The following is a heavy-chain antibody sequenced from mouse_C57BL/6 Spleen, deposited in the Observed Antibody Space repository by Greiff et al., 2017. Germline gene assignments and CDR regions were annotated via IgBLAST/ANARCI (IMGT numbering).Heavy chain of an antibody. CDR3: ARWLPYYYAMEG. CDR1: GFTFTDYY. CDR2: IYPGSGNT. J-gene: IGHJ4*01. Sequence: QVQLQQSGAELVRPGASVKLSCKASGFTFTDYYINWVKQRPGQGLEWIARIYPGSGNTYYNEKFKGKATLTAEKSSSTAYMQLSSLTSEDSAVYFCARWLPYYYAMEGWGQRTSVTVAS. V-gene: IGHV1-76*01.